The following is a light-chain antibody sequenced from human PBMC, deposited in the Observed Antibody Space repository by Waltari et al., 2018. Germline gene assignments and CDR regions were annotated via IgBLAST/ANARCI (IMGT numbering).Light chain of an antibody. CDR1: KTVYDY. V-gene: IGKV1-5*03. J-gene: IGKJ1*01. Sequence: IPMTQSPSTLSASVGDRVIITCRASKTVYDYLAWYQQKPGNAPQLLISKASTLEGGIPSRFSGSGYVTEFTLTLSSLQPDDLATYYCQQYQSYWMFGQGTKVEIK. CDR2: KAS. CDR3: QQYQSYWM.